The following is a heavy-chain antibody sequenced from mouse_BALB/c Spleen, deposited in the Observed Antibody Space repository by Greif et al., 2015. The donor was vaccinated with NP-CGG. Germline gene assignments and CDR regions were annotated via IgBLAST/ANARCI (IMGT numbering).Heavy chain of an antibody. V-gene: IGHV1-80*01. D-gene: IGHD2-10*02. J-gene: IGHJ3*01. Sequence: VQLQQSGAELVRPGSSVKVSCKASGYAFSSYWMNWVKQRPGQGLEWIGQIYPGDGDTNYNGKFKGKATLTADKSSSTAYMQLSSLTSEDSAVYFCARREYGNSFAYWGQGTLVTVSA. CDR3: ARREYGNSFAY. CDR1: GYAFSSYW. CDR2: IYPGDGDT.